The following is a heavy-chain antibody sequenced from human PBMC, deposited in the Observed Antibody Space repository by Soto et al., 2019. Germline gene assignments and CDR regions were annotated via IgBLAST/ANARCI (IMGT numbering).Heavy chain of an antibody. V-gene: IGHV3-7*01. CDR2: IKQDGSEK. D-gene: IGHD4-17*01. CDR1: GFTFSSYW. Sequence: EVPLVESGGGLVQPGGSLRLSCAASGFTFSSYWMSWVRQAPGKGLEWVANIKQDGSEKYYVDSVKGRFTISRDNAKNSLYLQMNSLRAEDTAVYYCARTDTNYGDYDNWFDPWGQGTLVTVSS. J-gene: IGHJ5*02. CDR3: ARTDTNYGDYDNWFDP.